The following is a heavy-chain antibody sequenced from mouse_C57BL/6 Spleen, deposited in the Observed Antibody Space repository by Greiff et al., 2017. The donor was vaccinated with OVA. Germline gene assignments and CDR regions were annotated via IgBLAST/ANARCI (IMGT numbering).Heavy chain of an antibody. V-gene: IGHV2-9-1*01. J-gene: IGHJ1*03. Sequence: QVKLVESGPGLVAPSQSLSITCTVSGFSLTSYAISWVRQPPGKGLEWLGVIWTGGGTNYNSALKSRLSISKDNSKSQVFLKMNSLQTDDTARYYCAREGTTVVADWYFDVWGTGTTVTVSS. CDR3: AREGTTVVADWYFDV. CDR2: IWTGGGT. D-gene: IGHD1-1*01. CDR1: GFSLTSYA.